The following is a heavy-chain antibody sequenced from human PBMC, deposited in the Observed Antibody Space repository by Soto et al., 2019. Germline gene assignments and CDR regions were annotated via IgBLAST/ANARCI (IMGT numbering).Heavy chain of an antibody. CDR1: GGSISGNY. CDR2: VYYIGNT. CDR3: ARVPMVRGMARWFDP. J-gene: IGHJ5*02. D-gene: IGHD3-10*01. V-gene: IGHV4-59*01. Sequence: SETLSLTCSVSGGSISGNYWSWIRQPPGKGLEWIGYVYYIGNTHYNPSLKSRVTISVDTSKNQFSLKLSSVTAADTAVYYCARVPMVRGMARWFDPWGQGTLVTVSS.